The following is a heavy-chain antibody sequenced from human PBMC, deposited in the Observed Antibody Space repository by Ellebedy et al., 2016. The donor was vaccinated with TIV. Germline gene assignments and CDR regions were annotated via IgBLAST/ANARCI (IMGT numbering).Heavy chain of an antibody. V-gene: IGHV4-59*12. CDR2: VHYTGST. CDR3: ARDSKEGWAFDI. CDR1: GGSINTYY. J-gene: IGHJ3*02. Sequence: SETLSLTCTVSGGSINTYYWTWIRQPPGKGLEYIGYVHYTGSTNYNPSLRSRVTLSVDSFKNQFSLKLDSVTAADTAVYYCARDSKEGWAFDIWGQGTMVTVSS.